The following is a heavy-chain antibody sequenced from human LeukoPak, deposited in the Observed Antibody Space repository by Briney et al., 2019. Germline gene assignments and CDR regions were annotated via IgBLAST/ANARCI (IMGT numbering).Heavy chain of an antibody. J-gene: IGHJ6*02. D-gene: IGHD2-2*01. CDR3: AKANIVVVPAASYGMDV. CDR2: ISGSGGST. V-gene: IGHV3-23*01. Sequence: GGSLRLSCAGSGFTFSRYAMSWVRQAPGKGLGGVSAISGSGGSTYYAGSVKGRFTISRDNSKNTLYLQMNSLRAEDTAVYYCAKANIVVVPAASYGMDVWGQGTTVTVSS. CDR1: GFTFSRYA.